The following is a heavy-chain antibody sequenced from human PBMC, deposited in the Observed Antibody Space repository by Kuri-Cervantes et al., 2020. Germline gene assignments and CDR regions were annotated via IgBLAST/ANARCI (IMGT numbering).Heavy chain of an antibody. V-gene: IGHV4-4*02. CDR2: INHSGST. CDR3: ARGRRYPSALFFHYYMDV. J-gene: IGHJ6*03. D-gene: IGHD6-25*01. Sequence: SCAVSGGSISSSNWWSWGRQPPGKGLEWIGEINHSGSTNYNPSLKSRVTISVDTSKNQFSLNLSSVTAVDTAVYYCARGRRYPSALFFHYYMDVWGQGTTVTVSS. CDR1: GGSISSSNW.